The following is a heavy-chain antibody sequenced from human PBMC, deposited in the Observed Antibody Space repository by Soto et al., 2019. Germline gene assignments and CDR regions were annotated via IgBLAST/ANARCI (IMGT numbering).Heavy chain of an antibody. CDR1: GGSIISAGYY. D-gene: IGHD2-15*01. CDR2: IYYSGST. J-gene: IGHJ4*02. V-gene: IGHV4-31*03. CDR3: ARNIDCRDGRCRDY. Sequence: SETLSLTCTVSGGSIISAGYYWSWIRQHPGKGLEWIGYIYYSGSTYYNPSLKSRVIISADTSKNQFSLRLSSVTAADTAVYYCARNIDCRDGRCRDYWGQGTLVTVSS.